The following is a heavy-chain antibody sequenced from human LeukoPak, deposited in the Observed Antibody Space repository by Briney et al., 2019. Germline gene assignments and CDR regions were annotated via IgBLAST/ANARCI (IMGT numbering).Heavy chain of an antibody. CDR2: ISAHNGNT. CDR1: GYTFTSYG. CDR3: ARDLKNWDTAMVLHI. D-gene: IGHD5-18*01. J-gene: IGHJ3*02. V-gene: IGHV1-18*01. Sequence: ASVKVSCKASGYTFTSYGISWVRQAPGQGLEWMGWISAHNGNTNYAQKLQGRVTMTTDKSTSTAYMGLRSLRSDDTAVYYCARDLKNWDTAMVLHIWGQGTMVTVSS.